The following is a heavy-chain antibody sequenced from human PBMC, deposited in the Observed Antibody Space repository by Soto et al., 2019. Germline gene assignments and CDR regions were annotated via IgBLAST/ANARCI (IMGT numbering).Heavy chain of an antibody. CDR1: GFTFNNYA. CDR2: ISATGGST. J-gene: IGHJ4*02. V-gene: IGHV3-23*01. Sequence: EVQVLDSGGGLVQPGGSLRLSCAASGFTFNNYAMNWVRQAPGKGLEWVATISATGGSTYYADSVKGRFTISRDNSKNTLYLQMNGLRVEDTVVYYCAKDRLAGNFDYWGQGTQVTVSS. CDR3: AKDRLAGNFDY.